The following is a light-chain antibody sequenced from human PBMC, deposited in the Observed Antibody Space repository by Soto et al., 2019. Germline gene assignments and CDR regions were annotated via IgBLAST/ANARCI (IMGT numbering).Light chain of an antibody. J-gene: IGKJ1*01. CDR1: QIVSNNY. CDR2: AAY. Sequence: EIVLTHSPDTLSLSPGERSTLSCRASQIVSNNYVAWYQQTPRPAPRLLIYAAYSSATSLPDRFSGSASGTDFPLTISRLPDDDFATYYCQQYNSYSWTFGQGTQVDI. V-gene: IGKV3-20*01. CDR3: QQYNSYSWT.